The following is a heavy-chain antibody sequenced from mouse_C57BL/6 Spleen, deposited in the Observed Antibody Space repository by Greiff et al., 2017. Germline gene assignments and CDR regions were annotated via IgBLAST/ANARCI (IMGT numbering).Heavy chain of an antibody. J-gene: IGHJ2*01. CDR1: GFTSSSYA. V-gene: IGHV5-4*03. CDR3: ARGITTYYFDY. Sequence: EVMLVESGGGLVKPGGSLKLSCAASGFTSSSYAMSWVRQTPEKRLEWVATISDGGSYTYYPDNVKGRFTISRDNAKNNLYLQMSHLKSEDTAMYYCARGITTYYFDYWGQGTTLTVSS. D-gene: IGHD2-4*01. CDR2: ISDGGSYT.